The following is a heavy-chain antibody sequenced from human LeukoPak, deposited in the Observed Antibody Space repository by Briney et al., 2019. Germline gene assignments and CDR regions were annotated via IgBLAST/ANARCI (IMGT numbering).Heavy chain of an antibody. V-gene: IGHV1-46*01. J-gene: IGHJ4*02. CDR2: INPSGGST. Sequence: GASVKVSCKASGYTFTSYYMHWVRQAPGQGLEWMGIINPSGGSTSYAQKFQGRVTMTTDMSTSTVYMELSSLRSEDTAVYYCAREGGGGERRFDYWGQGTLVTVSS. CDR1: GYTFTSYY. D-gene: IGHD3-16*01. CDR3: AREGGGGERRFDY.